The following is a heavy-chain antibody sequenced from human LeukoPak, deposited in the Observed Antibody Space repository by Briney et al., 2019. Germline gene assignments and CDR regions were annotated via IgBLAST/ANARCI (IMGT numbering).Heavy chain of an antibody. CDR2: INAGNGNT. CDR1: GYTFTSYA. Sequence: ASVKVSCKASGYTFTSYAMHWVRQAPGQRLEWMGWINAGNGNTKYSQEFQGRVTITRDTSASTAYMELSSLRSEDMAVYYCARGPGEWGSGYYFDYWGQGTLVTVSS. CDR3: ARGPGEWGSGYYFDY. V-gene: IGHV1-3*03. J-gene: IGHJ4*02. D-gene: IGHD3-22*01.